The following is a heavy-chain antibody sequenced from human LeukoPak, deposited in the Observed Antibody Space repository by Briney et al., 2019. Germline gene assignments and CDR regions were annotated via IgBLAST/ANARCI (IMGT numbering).Heavy chain of an antibody. CDR3: ARGHDGVVGWFAP. Sequence: TLSLTCTVXGGSIXNYYWIWIRQPPGKGLEWIGYISYSGSTNYNPSLKSRVTISVDTSKNQFSLKLTSVTAADTAVYYCARGHDGVVGWFAPWGRGTLVTVSS. D-gene: IGHD2-15*01. CDR1: GGSIXNYY. V-gene: IGHV4-59*01. J-gene: IGHJ5*02. CDR2: ISYSGST.